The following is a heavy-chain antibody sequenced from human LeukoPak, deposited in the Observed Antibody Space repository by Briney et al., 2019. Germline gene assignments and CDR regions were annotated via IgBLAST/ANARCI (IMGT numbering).Heavy chain of an antibody. CDR1: GFSFSNYN. D-gene: IGHD1-26*01. Sequence: GGSLRLSCVASGFSFSNYNMNWVRQAPGKGLEWVSSITSTSSYIYYADSVKGRFTISRDNAKNSLYLQMNSLRAEDTALYFCARDPYSGNYGNYYYYMDVWGKGTTVTISS. CDR2: ITSTSSYI. CDR3: ARDPYSGNYGNYYYYMDV. J-gene: IGHJ6*03. V-gene: IGHV3-21*01.